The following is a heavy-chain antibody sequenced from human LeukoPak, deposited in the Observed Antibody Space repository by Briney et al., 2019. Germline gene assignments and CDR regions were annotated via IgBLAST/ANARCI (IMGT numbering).Heavy chain of an antibody. Sequence: GGSLRLSCVASGFTFSAYGMHWVRQAPGKGLEWVAVISDDGSNKYYVDSVKGRFTISRDNSKNTLYLQMNSLRDEDTAVFYCARDAPQYSYGSDYWGQGTMVTVSS. D-gene: IGHD5-18*01. CDR1: GFTFSAYG. CDR3: ARDAPQYSYGSDY. V-gene: IGHV3-30*03. CDR2: ISDDGSNK. J-gene: IGHJ3*01.